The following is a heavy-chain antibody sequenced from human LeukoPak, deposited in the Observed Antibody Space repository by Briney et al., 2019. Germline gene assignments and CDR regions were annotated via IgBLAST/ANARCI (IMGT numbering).Heavy chain of an antibody. J-gene: IGHJ4*02. CDR3: AREKKQLVPGPFDY. V-gene: IGHV3-30-3*01. CDR2: ISYDGSNK. D-gene: IGHD6-6*01. Sequence: PGGSLRLSCAASGFTFSSYAMHWVRQAPGKELEWVAVISYDGSNKYYADSVKGRFTISRDNSKNTLYLQMNSLRAEDTAVYYCAREKKQLVPGPFDYWGQGTLVTVSS. CDR1: GFTFSSYA.